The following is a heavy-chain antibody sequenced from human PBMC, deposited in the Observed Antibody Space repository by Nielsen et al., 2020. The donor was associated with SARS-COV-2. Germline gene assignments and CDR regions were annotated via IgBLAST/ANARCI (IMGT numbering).Heavy chain of an antibody. CDR1: EFTFTNFG. V-gene: IGHV3-74*01. D-gene: IGHD1-26*01. CDR2: INSDDSKT. J-gene: IGHJ4*02. Sequence: GESLKISCAASEFTFTNFGMSWVRQVPGKGLTWVAQINSDDSKTTYADSVKGRFTISRDSAENTLYLQMNSLRAEDTAVYYCAREGGSTWDYYFDYWGQGTLVTVSS. CDR3: AREGGSTWDYYFDY.